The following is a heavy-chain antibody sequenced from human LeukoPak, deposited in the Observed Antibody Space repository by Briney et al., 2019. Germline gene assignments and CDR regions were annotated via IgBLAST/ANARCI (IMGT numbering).Heavy chain of an antibody. CDR3: ASGGWTQRHENWFDP. D-gene: IGHD6-19*01. Sequence: SQTLSLTCAISGDSVSSNSAAWNWIRQSPSRGLEWLGRTYYRSKWYNDYAVSVKSRITINPDTSKNQFSLQLNSVTPEDTAVYYCASGGWTQRHENWFDPWGQGTLVTVSS. J-gene: IGHJ5*02. CDR2: TYYRSKWYN. V-gene: IGHV6-1*01. CDR1: GDSVSSNSAA.